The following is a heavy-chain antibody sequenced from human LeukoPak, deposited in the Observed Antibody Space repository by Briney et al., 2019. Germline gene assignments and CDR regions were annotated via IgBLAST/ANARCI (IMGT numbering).Heavy chain of an antibody. D-gene: IGHD3-22*01. V-gene: IGHV1-18*01. CDR3: ARLGHTMNYYDSSGYYPLDY. J-gene: IGHJ4*02. CDR2: ISAYNGNT. Sequence: ASVKVSCNASGYTFTSYGISWVRQAPGQGLEWMGWISAYNGNTNYAQKLQGRVTMTTDTSTSTAYMELRSLRSDDTAVYYCARLGHTMNYYDSSGYYPLDYWGQGTLVTVSS. CDR1: GYTFTSYG.